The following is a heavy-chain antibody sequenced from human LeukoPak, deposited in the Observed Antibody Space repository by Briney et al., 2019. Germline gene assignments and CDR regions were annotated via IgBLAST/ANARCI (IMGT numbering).Heavy chain of an antibody. J-gene: IGHJ4*02. CDR1: GGPISSSSYY. V-gene: IGHV4-39*01. D-gene: IGHD4-23*01. CDR3: ARLFGNSDFDY. CDR2: IYYSGST. Sequence: PSETLSLTCTVSGGPISSSSYYWGWIRRPPGKGLEWIGSIYYSGSTYYNPSLKSRVTISVDTSKNQFSLKLSSVTAADTAVYYCARLFGNSDFDYWGQGTLVTVSS.